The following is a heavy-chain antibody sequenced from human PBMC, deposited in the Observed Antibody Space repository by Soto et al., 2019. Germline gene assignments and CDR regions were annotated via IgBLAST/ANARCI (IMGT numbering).Heavy chain of an antibody. D-gene: IGHD4-17*01. CDR3: ARVPDYGDFLHWFDP. Sequence: ASVKVSCKASGYTFTSYGISWVRQAPGQGLEWMGWISAYNGNTNYAQKLQGRVTMTTDTSTSTAYMELRSLRSDDTAVYYCARVPDYGDFLHWFDPWGQGTLVTVSS. CDR2: ISAYNGNT. V-gene: IGHV1-18*01. J-gene: IGHJ5*02. CDR1: GYTFTSYG.